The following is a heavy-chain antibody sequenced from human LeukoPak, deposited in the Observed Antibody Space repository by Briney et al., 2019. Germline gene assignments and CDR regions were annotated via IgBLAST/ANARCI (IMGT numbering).Heavy chain of an antibody. Sequence: SQTPSLTCTVSGGSISSGDYYWSWIRQPPGKGLEWIGYIYYSGSTYYNPSLKSRVTISVDTSKNQFSLKLSSVTAADTAVYYCAREDYGGDAFDIWGQGTMVTVSS. J-gene: IGHJ3*02. V-gene: IGHV4-30-4*01. CDR3: AREDYGGDAFDI. D-gene: IGHD4-23*01. CDR1: GGSISSGDYY. CDR2: IYYSGST.